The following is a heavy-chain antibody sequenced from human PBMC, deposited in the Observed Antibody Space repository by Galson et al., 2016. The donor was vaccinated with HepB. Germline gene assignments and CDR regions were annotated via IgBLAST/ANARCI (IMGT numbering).Heavy chain of an antibody. CDR1: GDSVSSNSAA. CDR3: ARDLGGAYGTGRSLDY. J-gene: IGHJ4*02. Sequence: CAISGDSVSSNSAAWNWIRQSPSRGLEWLGRTYYRSKWYYDYAVPVKSRITINPDTSKNQFSLHLNSVTPEDTAVYYCARDLGGAYGTGRSLDYWGRGTLVTVSS. CDR2: TYYRSKWYY. V-gene: IGHV6-1*01. D-gene: IGHD1-1*01.